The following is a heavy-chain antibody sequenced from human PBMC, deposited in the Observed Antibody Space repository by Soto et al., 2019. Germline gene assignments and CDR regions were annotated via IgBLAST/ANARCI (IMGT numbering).Heavy chain of an antibody. Sequence: EVQLLESGGGLVQPGGSLRLSCAASGFTFSSYAMRWVRQAPVKGLEWVSAISGSGDSTYYADSVKGRFTISRDKSKNPLNLQMESMRAEDTALYYWARRGSGSYSYYWGQGPLVTGSS. CDR3: ARRGSGSYSYY. V-gene: IGHV3-23*01. D-gene: IGHD1-26*01. CDR1: GFTFSSYA. J-gene: IGHJ4*02. CDR2: ISGSGDST.